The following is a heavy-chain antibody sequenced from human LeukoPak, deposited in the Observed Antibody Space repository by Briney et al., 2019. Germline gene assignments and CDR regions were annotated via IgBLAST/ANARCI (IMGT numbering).Heavy chain of an antibody. CDR2: INQDRGEI. D-gene: IGHD6-13*01. CDR3: AKQPISSSWYFSLVGPPPSPHYFDY. V-gene: IGHV3-7*03. J-gene: IGHJ4*02. Sequence: GGSLRLSCTASEFTFISYWMTWVRQAPGKGLGWVASINQDRGEIHYVDSVRGRFTISRDNSKNTLYLQMNSLRAEDTAVYYCAKQPISSSWYFSLVGPPPSPHYFDYWGQGTLVTVSS. CDR1: EFTFISYW.